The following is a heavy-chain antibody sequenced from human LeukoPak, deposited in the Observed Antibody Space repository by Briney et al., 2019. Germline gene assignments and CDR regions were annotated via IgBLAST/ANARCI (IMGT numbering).Heavy chain of an antibody. D-gene: IGHD2-2*01. Sequence: ASVKVSCKASGYTFTSYDINWVRQATGQGLEWMGWMNPNSGNTGYAQKFQGRVTITRNTSISTAYMELSSLRSEDTAVYYCARSAEKKPAVRGVYYNYMDVWGKGTTVTVSS. V-gene: IGHV1-8*03. J-gene: IGHJ6*03. CDR3: ARSAEKKPAVRGVYYNYMDV. CDR2: MNPNSGNT. CDR1: GYTFTSYD.